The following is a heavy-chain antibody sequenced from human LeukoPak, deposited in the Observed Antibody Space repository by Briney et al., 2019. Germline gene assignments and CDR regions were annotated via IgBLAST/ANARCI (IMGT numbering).Heavy chain of an antibody. V-gene: IGHV3-48*01. CDR3: AKDSSYYDSSGYYISEYFQH. J-gene: IGHJ1*01. CDR1: GFTFSSYS. Sequence: GGSLRLSCAASGFTFSSYSMNWVRQAPGKGLEWVSYISSSSSTIYYADSVKGRFTISRDNSKNTLYLQMNSLRAEDTAVYYCAKDSSYYDSSGYYISEYFQHWGQGTLVTVSS. CDR2: ISSSSSTI. D-gene: IGHD3-22*01.